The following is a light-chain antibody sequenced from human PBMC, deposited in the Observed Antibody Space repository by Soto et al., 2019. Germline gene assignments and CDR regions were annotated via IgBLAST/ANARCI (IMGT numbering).Light chain of an antibody. CDR1: QSISSW. CDR3: QQYNSYSWT. V-gene: IGKV1-5*01. CDR2: AAS. Sequence: DIQMTQSPSTLSASVGDRVTITCRASQSISSWLAWYQQKPGKAPRLLIYAASSGKSGVPSRFSGSGSGTEFTLTISSLQPDDLATYYCQQYNSYSWTFGQGTKVESK. J-gene: IGKJ1*01.